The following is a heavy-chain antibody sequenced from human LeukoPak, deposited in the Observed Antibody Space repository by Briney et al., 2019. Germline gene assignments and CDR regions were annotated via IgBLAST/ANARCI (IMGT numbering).Heavy chain of an antibody. J-gene: IGHJ4*02. V-gene: IGHV4-34*01. D-gene: IGHD3-16*02. CDR3: ARGRVWGSYRHYYFDY. CDR2: INHSGST. Sequence: SETLSLTCAVYGGSFSGYYRSWIRQPPGKGLEWIGEINHSGSTNYNPSLKSRVTISVDTSKDQFSLKLSSVTAADTAVYYCARGRVWGSYRHYYFDYWGQGTLVTVSS. CDR1: GGSFSGYY.